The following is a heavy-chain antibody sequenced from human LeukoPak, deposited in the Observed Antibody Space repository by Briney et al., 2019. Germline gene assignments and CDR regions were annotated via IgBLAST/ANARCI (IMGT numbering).Heavy chain of an antibody. J-gene: IGHJ3*02. CDR2: IIPILGIA. CDR3: ARVDSQYYDILDSRAAFDI. Sequence: GASVKVSCKASGYTFTSYDISWVRQAPGQGLEWMGRIIPILGIANYAQKFQGRVTITADKSTSTAYMELSSLRSEDTAVYYCARVDSQYYDILDSRAAFDIWGQGTMVTVSS. V-gene: IGHV1-69*04. D-gene: IGHD3-9*01. CDR1: GYTFTSYD.